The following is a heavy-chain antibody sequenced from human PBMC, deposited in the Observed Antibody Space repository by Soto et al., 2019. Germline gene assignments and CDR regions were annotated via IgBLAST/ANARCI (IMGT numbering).Heavy chain of an antibody. J-gene: IGHJ6*02. Sequence: GASVKVSCKASGYTFNSYDINWVRQATGQGLEWMGWMNPNSGNTGYAQKFQGRVTMTRNTSISTAYMELSSLRSEDTAVYYCARLAAYYYGMDVWGQGTTVTVSS. CDR2: MNPNSGNT. CDR3: ARLAAYYYGMDV. V-gene: IGHV1-8*01. D-gene: IGHD6-13*01. CDR1: GYTFNSYD.